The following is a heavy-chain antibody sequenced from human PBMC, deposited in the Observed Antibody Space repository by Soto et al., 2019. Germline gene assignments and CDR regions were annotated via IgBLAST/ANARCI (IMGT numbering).Heavy chain of an antibody. CDR1: GYTFTGYY. CDR2: INPNSGDT. D-gene: IGHD3-22*01. Sequence: QVQLVQSGAEVKKPGASVKVSSKASGYTFTGYYIHWLRQAPGQGLEWMGWINPNSGDTSYAQKFQGRVAMTRDTSISTTFMDLSRRRSDDTAVYYCARPPEYGSGYPRDYWGQGTLVTVSS. J-gene: IGHJ4*02. V-gene: IGHV1-2*02. CDR3: ARPPEYGSGYPRDY.